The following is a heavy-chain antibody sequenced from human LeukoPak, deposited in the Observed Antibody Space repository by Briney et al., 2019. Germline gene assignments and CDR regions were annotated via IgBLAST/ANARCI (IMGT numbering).Heavy chain of an antibody. Sequence: SETLSLTCTVSGGSISSYYWSWIRQPAGKGLEWIGRIYTSGSTNYNPSLKSRVTISVDTSKNQFSLKLSSVTAADTAVYYCARVHGVRFLEWLSGHYFDYWGQGTLVTVSS. CDR2: IYTSGST. D-gene: IGHD3-3*01. CDR1: GGSISSYY. J-gene: IGHJ4*02. CDR3: ARVHGVRFLEWLSGHYFDY. V-gene: IGHV4-4*07.